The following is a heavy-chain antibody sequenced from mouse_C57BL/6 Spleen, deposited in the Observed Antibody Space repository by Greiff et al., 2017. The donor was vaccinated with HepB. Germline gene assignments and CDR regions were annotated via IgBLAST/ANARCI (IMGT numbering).Heavy chain of an antibody. J-gene: IGHJ3*01. CDR3: ARRCYDPFAY. CDR1: GFTFSSYG. CDR2: ISSGGSYT. D-gene: IGHD2-3*01. V-gene: IGHV5-6*01. Sequence: EVQRVESGGDLVKPGGSLKLSCAASGFTFSSYGMSWVRQTPDKRLEWVATISSGGSYTYYPDSVKGRFTISRDNAKNTRYLQMSSLQSEDTAMYYCARRCYDPFAYWGQGTLVTVSA.